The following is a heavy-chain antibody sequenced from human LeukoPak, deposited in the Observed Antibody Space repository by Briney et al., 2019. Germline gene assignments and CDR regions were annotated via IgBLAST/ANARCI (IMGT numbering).Heavy chain of an antibody. J-gene: IGHJ4*02. Sequence: SETLSLTCTVSGGSISSYYWSWIRQPPGKGLEWIGYIYYSGSTNYNPSLKSRVTIVVDTSKNQFSLRLTSVTAADTAVYYCARVAPTRGYASSGYYPLDYWGQGTLVNVSS. CDR1: GGSISSYY. CDR3: ARVAPTRGYASSGYYPLDY. V-gene: IGHV4-59*01. D-gene: IGHD3-22*01. CDR2: IYYSGST.